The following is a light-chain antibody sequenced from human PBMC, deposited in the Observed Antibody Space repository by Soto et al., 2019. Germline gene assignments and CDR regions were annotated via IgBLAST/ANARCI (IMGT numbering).Light chain of an antibody. J-gene: IGKJ5*01. Sequence: EIVLTQSPGTLSLSPGERATLSCRASQSVSSSLAWYQHKPGQAPRLLIYGASTRATGIPARFSGSGSGTEFTLTISSLQSEDFAVYYCQQYNNWPPITFGQGTRLEIK. CDR3: QQYNNWPPIT. CDR1: QSVSSS. V-gene: IGKV3-15*01. CDR2: GAS.